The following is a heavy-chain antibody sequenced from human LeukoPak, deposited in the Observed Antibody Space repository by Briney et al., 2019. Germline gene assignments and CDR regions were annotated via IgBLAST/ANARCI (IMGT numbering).Heavy chain of an antibody. D-gene: IGHD6-19*01. V-gene: IGHV3-11*01. CDR1: GFIFRDYH. CDR2: INPGGDAT. Sequence: PGGSLRLSCAASGFIFRDYHMNWIRQAPGKGLEWVSYINPGGDATYFADSVRGRFTISRDNAKNSLYLQMNSLTAEDAAVYYCAGGLDIAVAGPGGYFDYWGQGTLVTVSS. J-gene: IGHJ4*02. CDR3: AGGLDIAVAGPGGYFDY.